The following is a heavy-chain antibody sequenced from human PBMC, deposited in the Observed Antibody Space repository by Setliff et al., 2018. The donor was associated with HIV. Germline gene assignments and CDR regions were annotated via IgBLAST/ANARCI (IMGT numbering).Heavy chain of an antibody. CDR2: INPSGGSS. CDR3: ARDRVRITIFGANDASDI. V-gene: IGHV1-46*01. J-gene: IGHJ3*02. CDR1: GYTFASYY. D-gene: IGHD3-3*01. Sequence: EASVKVSCKASGYTFASYYMNWVRQAPGRGLEWMGIINPSGGSSTYAQKFQGRVAMTRDTSTSTVYMELSSLRSEDTAVYYCARDRVRITIFGANDASDIWGQGTMVTVSS.